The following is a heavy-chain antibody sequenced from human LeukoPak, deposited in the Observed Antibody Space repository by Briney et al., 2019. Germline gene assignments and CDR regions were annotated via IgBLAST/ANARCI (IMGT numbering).Heavy chain of an antibody. D-gene: IGHD3-22*01. Sequence: PGGSLRLSCAASGFTFNSYAMSWVRQPPGKGLEWIGEINHSGSTNYNPSLKSRVTISVDTSKNQFSLKLSSVTAADTAVYYCARGRDYYYDSSGYQRRERYYYYYGMDVWGQGTRSPSP. CDR1: GFTFNSYA. V-gene: IGHV4-34*01. J-gene: IGHJ6*02. CDR2: INHSGST. CDR3: ARGRDYYYDSSGYQRRERYYYYYGMDV.